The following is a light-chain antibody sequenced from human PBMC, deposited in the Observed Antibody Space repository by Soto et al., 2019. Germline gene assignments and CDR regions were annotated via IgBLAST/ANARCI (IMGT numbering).Light chain of an antibody. CDR1: QSVSSSY. CDR3: QKRSNWPPT. CDR2: GAS. J-gene: IGKJ3*01. Sequence: VLTQSPGTLSLSPGESATLSCRASQSVSSSYLAWYQQKTGQAPRILIYGASTRATGIPARLSGSGSGTDLNLTISRLEPEDFAVYYCQKRSNWPPTCGPGTKVDI. V-gene: IGKV3D-20*02.